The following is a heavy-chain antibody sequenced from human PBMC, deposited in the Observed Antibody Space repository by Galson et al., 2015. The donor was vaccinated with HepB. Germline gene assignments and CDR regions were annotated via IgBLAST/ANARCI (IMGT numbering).Heavy chain of an antibody. J-gene: IGHJ4*02. CDR2: ISFAGDKK. D-gene: IGHD3-16*01. Sequence: SLRLSCAAFGFTVSTSSMHWIRQAPGKGLEWVALISFAGDKKHYTDSVKGRFIISRDNSKNTLYLEMNSLTTDDTAVYYCARGGSAKKLDYWGQGALVSVSS. V-gene: IGHV3-30-3*01. CDR3: ARGGSAKKLDY. CDR1: GFTVSTSS.